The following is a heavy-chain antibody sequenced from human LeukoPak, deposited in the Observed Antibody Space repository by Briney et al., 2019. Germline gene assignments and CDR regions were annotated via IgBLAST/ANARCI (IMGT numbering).Heavy chain of an antibody. CDR1: GFTFSSYW. Sequence: GGSLRLSCAASGFTFSSYWMSWVRQAPGKGLEWVANIKQDGSEKYYVDSVKGRFTISRDNAKNSLYLQMSSLRAEDTAVYYCARDDFLYYMDVWGKGTTVTVSS. CDR2: IKQDGSEK. CDR3: ARDDFLYYMDV. V-gene: IGHV3-7*01. J-gene: IGHJ6*03. D-gene: IGHD3-3*01.